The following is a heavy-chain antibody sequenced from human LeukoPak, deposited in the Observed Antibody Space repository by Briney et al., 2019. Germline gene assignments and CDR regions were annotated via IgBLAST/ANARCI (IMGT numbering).Heavy chain of an antibody. CDR2: IYSGGST. CDR1: GFTVSSYY. CDR3: ARDLVGSFDY. J-gene: IGHJ4*02. Sequence: GGSLRLSCAASGFTVSSYYMSWVRQAPGKGLEWVSVIYSGGSTYYADSVKGRFTISRDNSKNTLYLQMNSLRAEDTAVYYCARDLVGSFDYWGQGTLVTVSS. D-gene: IGHD1-26*01. V-gene: IGHV3-53*01.